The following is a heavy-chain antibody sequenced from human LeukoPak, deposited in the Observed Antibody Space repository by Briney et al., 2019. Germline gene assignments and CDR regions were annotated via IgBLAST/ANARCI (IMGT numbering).Heavy chain of an antibody. CDR1: GDSVSSNSAA. J-gene: IGHJ4*02. Sequence: SQTLSLTCAISGDSVSSNSAARIWIRQSPSRGLEWLGMTYYRSKWYHDYAVSVKSRRTVTSDTSKNQFSLQLNSVTPEDAAVYYCARTTQGIFDFWGQGTLVTVPS. D-gene: IGHD1-1*01. CDR2: TYYRSKWYH. V-gene: IGHV6-1*01. CDR3: ARTTQGIFDF.